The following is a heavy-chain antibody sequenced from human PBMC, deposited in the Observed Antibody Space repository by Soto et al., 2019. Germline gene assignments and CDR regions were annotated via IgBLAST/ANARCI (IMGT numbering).Heavy chain of an antibody. Sequence: GGSLRLSCVASGFTFSDYSMVWVRQAPGKGLEWLSYIFVSSSIIYYADSVKGRFTVSRDHAQNSLFLVMNSLRADDTAVYYFARDKDWAFDNWGQGTLVTVSS. CDR2: IFVSSSII. D-gene: IGHD3-9*01. CDR1: GFTFSDYS. V-gene: IGHV3-48*04. J-gene: IGHJ4*02. CDR3: ARDKDWAFDN.